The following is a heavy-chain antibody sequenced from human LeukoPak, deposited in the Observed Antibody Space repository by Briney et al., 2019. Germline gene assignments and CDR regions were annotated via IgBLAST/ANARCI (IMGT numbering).Heavy chain of an antibody. CDR2: IYSGGST. CDR1: GFTVRSNY. D-gene: IGHD3-16*02. Sequence: GGSLRLSCAASGFTVRSNYMSWVRQAPGKGLEGVSVIYSGGSTYYADSVKGRFTISRDNSKNTLYLPMNSLSAEDTAVYYCARGSPRYDYVWGSXXPPPPFDYWGQGTLVTV. J-gene: IGHJ4*02. V-gene: IGHV3-66*01. CDR3: ARGSPRYDYVWGSXXPPPPFDY.